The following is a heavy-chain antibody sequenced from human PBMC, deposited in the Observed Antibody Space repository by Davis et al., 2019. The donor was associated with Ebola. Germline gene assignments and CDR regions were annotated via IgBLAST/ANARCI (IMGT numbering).Heavy chain of an antibody. CDR3: ARDFDRTYDFWSAHSHRPQSQFDF. Sequence: PSETLSLTCTVSGASISSSSFYWGWIRQPPGKGLEWIATIYYSGKTYYNPSLKSRVIISLDTPNNQFSLRLRSVTAADTAVYYCARDFDRTYDFWSAHSHRPQSQFDFWGQGILVTVSS. V-gene: IGHV4-39*07. J-gene: IGHJ4*02. CDR2: IYYSGKT. CDR1: GASISSSSFY. D-gene: IGHD3-3*01.